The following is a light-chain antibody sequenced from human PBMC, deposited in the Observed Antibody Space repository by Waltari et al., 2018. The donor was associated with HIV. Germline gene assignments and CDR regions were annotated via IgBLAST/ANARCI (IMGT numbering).Light chain of an antibody. CDR3: QSYDSSLSWV. Sequence: QSVLTQPPSVSGAPGQRVTISCTGSSSNIAAGSDVHWYQQLPGTAPNLLLYGNSNRPSGVPDRFSGSKSGTSASLAITGLQAEDEADYYCQSYDSSLSWVFGGGTKLTVL. J-gene: IGLJ3*02. CDR1: SSNIAAGSD. CDR2: GNS. V-gene: IGLV1-40*01.